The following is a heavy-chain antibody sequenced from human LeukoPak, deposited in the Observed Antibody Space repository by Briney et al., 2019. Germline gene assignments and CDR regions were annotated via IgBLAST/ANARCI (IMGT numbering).Heavy chain of an antibody. CDR3: ARDLSGVTGYTYGRGIDY. CDR2: ISGSSGYI. V-gene: IGHV3-21*01. CDR1: GFTFSHYY. Sequence: GGSLRLSCAASGFTFSHYYMTWVRQAPGKGLEWVSSISGSSGYIFYADSVKGRFTISRDNAKTSLYLQMNSLRAEDTAVYYCARDLSGVTGYTYGRGIDYWGQGTLVTVSS. J-gene: IGHJ4*02. D-gene: IGHD5-18*01.